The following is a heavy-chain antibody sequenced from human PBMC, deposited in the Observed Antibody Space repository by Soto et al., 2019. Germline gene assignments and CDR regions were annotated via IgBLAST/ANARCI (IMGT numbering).Heavy chain of an antibody. D-gene: IGHD3-3*01. J-gene: IGHJ4*02. V-gene: IGHV3-33*01. CDR2: IWYDGSNK. Sequence: GGSLRLSCAASGFTFSSYGMHWVRQAPGKGLEWVAVIWYDGSNKYYADSVKGRFTISRDNSKNTLYLQMNSLRAEDTAVYYCARDRKFNAIFGVAQIYFDYWGQGTLVTVSS. CDR1: GFTFSSYG. CDR3: ARDRKFNAIFGVAQIYFDY.